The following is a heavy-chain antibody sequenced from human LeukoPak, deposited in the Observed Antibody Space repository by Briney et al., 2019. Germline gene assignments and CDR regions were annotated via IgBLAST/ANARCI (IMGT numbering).Heavy chain of an antibody. CDR2: INPSGGST. D-gene: IGHD6-13*01. CDR3: ARGGYSSSWYPASTDY. Sequence: ASVKVSCKASGYTFTSYYVHWVRQAPGQGLEWMGIINPSGGSTSYAQKFQGRVTMTRDTSTSTVYMELSSLRSEDTAVYYCARGGYSSSWYPASTDYWGQGTLVTVSS. CDR1: GYTFTSYY. J-gene: IGHJ4*02. V-gene: IGHV1-46*03.